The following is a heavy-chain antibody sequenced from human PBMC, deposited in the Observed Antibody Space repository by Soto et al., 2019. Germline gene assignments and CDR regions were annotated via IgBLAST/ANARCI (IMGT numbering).Heavy chain of an antibody. V-gene: IGHV3-9*01. CDR3: AKDIRSSGTNWFDP. Sequence: EVQLVESGGGLVQPGRSLRLSCAASGFTFDDYAMHWVRQAPGKGLEWVSGISWISGSIGYADSVKGRFTISRDNAKNSLYLQMNSLRAEDTALYYCAKDIRSSGTNWFDPWGQGTLVTVSS. CDR1: GFTFDDYA. CDR2: ISWISGSI. D-gene: IGHD6-19*01. J-gene: IGHJ5*02.